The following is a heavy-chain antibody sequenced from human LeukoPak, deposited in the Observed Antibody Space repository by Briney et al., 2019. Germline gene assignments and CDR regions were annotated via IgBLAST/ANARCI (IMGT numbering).Heavy chain of an antibody. V-gene: IGHV4-38-2*02. J-gene: IGHJ4*02. Sequence: PSETLSLTCTVSGYSISSGYYWGWIRQPPGKGPEWIGNINHSGSTNYNPSLKSRVTISVDTSKNQFSLKLSSVTAADTAVYYCARGGSGCYFDYWGQGTLVTVSS. CDR2: INHSGST. CDR3: ARGGSGCYFDY. D-gene: IGHD6-19*01. CDR1: GYSISSGYY.